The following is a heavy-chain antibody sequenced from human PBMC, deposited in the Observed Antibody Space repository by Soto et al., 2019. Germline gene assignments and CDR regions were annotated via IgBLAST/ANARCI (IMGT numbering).Heavy chain of an antibody. V-gene: IGHV3-30*03. CDR3: AIDYSALPSDPFQY. CDR1: GFNLDSYA. D-gene: IGHD6-13*01. CDR2: ITYDGKNI. J-gene: IGHJ1*01. Sequence: VESGGGVVQPRRSLRLSCAASGFNLDSYAMNWVRQAPGKGHEWVATITYDGKNIYYADLVRGRFTISKDNSNNALYLRLSNLIPDDTAIYYCAIDYSALPSDPFQYWGQGTLVTVSS.